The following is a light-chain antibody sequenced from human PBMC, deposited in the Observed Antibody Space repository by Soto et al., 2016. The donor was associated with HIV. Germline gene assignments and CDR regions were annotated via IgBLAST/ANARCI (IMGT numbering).Light chain of an antibody. Sequence: IQMTQSPSSLSASVGDRVTITCRASQSISNYLNWYQQKPGRAPKLLIYAASSLQSGVPSRFSGSGSDIYFTLTISSLQPEDFAIYYCLQDFNYPPTFGQGTKVEIK. CDR1: QSISNY. CDR2: AAS. V-gene: IGKV1-6*01. CDR3: LQDFNYPPT. J-gene: IGKJ1*01.